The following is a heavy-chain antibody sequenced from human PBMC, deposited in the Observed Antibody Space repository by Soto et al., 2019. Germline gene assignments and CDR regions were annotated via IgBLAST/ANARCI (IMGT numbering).Heavy chain of an antibody. D-gene: IGHD3-3*01. CDR3: ARNTGGNGFYLYFDK. Sequence: LSLTCTVSGGSISSGGYYWSWIRQHPGKGLEWIGYMYYSGSTQYNPSLKSRITMSVDTSKNQFSLKLSSVTAADTAVYYCARNTGGNGFYLYFDKWGQGTLVTVSS. J-gene: IGHJ4*02. CDR2: MYYSGST. V-gene: IGHV4-31*03. CDR1: GGSISSGGYY.